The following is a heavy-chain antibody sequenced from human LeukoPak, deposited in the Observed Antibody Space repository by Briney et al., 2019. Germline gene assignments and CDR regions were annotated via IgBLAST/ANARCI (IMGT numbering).Heavy chain of an antibody. D-gene: IGHD2-21*02. CDR1: GYTFTGYY. J-gene: IGHJ3*02. CDR3: ARGRALVVVTARDAFDI. V-gene: IGHV1-2*02. CDR2: INPNSGGT. Sequence: ASLKVSCKASGYTFTGYYMHWVRQAPGQGLEWMGWINPNSGGTNYAQKFQGRVTMTRDTSISTAYMELSRLRSDDTAVYYCARGRALVVVTARDAFDIWGQGTMVTVSS.